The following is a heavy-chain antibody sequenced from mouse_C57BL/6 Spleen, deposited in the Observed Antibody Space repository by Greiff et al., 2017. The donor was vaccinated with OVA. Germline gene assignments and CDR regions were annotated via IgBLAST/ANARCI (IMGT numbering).Heavy chain of an antibody. J-gene: IGHJ1*03. CDR3: ARALITTVVATGYFDV. V-gene: IGHV1-82*01. Sequence: VMLVESGPELVKPGASVKISCKASGYAFSSSWMNWVKQRPGKGLEWIGRIYPGDGDTNYNGKFKGKATLTADKSSSTAYMQLSSLTSEDSAVYFCARALITTVVATGYFDVWGTGTTVTVSS. CDR2: IYPGDGDT. D-gene: IGHD1-1*01. CDR1: GYAFSSSW.